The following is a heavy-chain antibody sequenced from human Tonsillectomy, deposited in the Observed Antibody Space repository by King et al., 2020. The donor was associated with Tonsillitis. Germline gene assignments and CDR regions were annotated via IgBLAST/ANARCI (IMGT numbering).Heavy chain of an antibody. J-gene: IGHJ4*02. CDR3: ARGPITMIVVVIYYFDY. Sequence: VQLVESGGGVVQPGRSLRLSCAASGFTFSSYSMHWVRQAPGKGLEWVAVISYDGSNKYYADSVKGRFTISRDNSKNTLYLQMNSLRAEDTAVYYCARGPITMIVVVIYYFDYWGQGTLVTVSS. D-gene: IGHD3-22*01. CDR1: GFTFSSYS. CDR2: ISYDGSNK. V-gene: IGHV3-33*05.